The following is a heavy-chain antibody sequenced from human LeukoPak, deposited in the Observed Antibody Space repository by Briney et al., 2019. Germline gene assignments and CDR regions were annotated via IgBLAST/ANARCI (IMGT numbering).Heavy chain of an antibody. J-gene: IGHJ4*02. V-gene: IGHV1-18*01. CDR2: ISAYNGNT. Sequence: ASVKVSCKAAGYSFNSYGSSWVRQAPGQGLEWVGWISAYNGNTDYAQKLQGRVTMTTDTSTSTAYMELRSLRYDDTAVYYCARGNERLPAPYWGQGTLVTVSS. CDR3: ARGNERLPAPY. D-gene: IGHD2-15*01. CDR1: GYSFNSYG.